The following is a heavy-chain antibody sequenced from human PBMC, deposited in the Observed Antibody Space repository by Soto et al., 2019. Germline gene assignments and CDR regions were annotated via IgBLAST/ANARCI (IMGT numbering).Heavy chain of an antibody. CDR1: GITVSSHY. CDR3: ARRDDFWSGYSYKYGLDV. J-gene: IGHJ6*02. CDR2: IYDSGGT. Sequence: EVQLVETGGGLIQPGGSLRLSCEVSGITVSSHYMTWVRQAPGKGLEWVSVIYDSGGTSYSDSVKGGITISRDDHKTTMYLQVDGLRTADTTVYYCARRDDFWSGYSYKYGLDVWGQGTTVTVSS. V-gene: IGHV3-53*02. D-gene: IGHD3-3*01.